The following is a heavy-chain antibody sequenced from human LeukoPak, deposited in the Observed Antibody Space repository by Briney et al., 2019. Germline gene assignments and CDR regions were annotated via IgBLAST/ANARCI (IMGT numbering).Heavy chain of an antibody. J-gene: IGHJ6*03. V-gene: IGHV3-23*01. CDR1: GFTVSSNY. CDR3: AKDGCSSTSCYTYYYYMDV. CDR2: ISGSGGST. D-gene: IGHD2-2*02. Sequence: GGSLRLSCAASGFTVSSNYMSWVRQAPGKGLEWVSAISGSGGSTYYADSVKGRFTISRDNSKNTLYLQMNSLRAEDTAVYYCAKDGCSSTSCYTYYYYMDVWGKGTTVTISS.